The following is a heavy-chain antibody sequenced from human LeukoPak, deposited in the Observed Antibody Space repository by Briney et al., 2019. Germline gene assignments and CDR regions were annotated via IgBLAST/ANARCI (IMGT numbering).Heavy chain of an antibody. Sequence: ASVKVSCKASGYTFTGYYMHWVRQAPGQGLEWMGWINPNSGGTDYAQKFQGWVTMTRDTSISTAYMELSRLRSDDTAVYYCARDFNEGRLLDYWGQGTLVTVSS. CDR3: ARDFNEGRLLDY. J-gene: IGHJ4*02. CDR1: GYTFTGYY. V-gene: IGHV1-2*04. CDR2: INPNSGGT. D-gene: IGHD1-1*01.